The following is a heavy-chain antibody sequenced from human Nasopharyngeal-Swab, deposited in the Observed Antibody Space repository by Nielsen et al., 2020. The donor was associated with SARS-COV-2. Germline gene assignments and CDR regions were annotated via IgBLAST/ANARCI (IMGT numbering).Heavy chain of an antibody. D-gene: IGHD6-19*01. CDR3: VREGGVAVAGSYDY. J-gene: IGHJ4*02. V-gene: IGHV3-64*02. CDR1: GFTFRTYA. Sequence: GESLKISCAASGFTFRTYAMHRVRQAPGKGLEYVSAINTNGGTTYYADSVKGRFTISRDNSKNTLYLQMGSLRAEDMAVYYCVREGGVAVAGSYDYWGQGTLVTVSS. CDR2: INTNGGTT.